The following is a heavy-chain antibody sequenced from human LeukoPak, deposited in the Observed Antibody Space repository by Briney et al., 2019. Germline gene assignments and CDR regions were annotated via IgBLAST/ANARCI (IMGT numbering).Heavy chain of an antibody. Sequence: PGGSLRLSCAASGFTFSSYAMSWVRQAPGKGLEWVSAISGSGGSTYYADSAKGRFIISRDNSKNTLYLQMNSLRAEDTAVYYCAKDLRYYYDSSGYPAYWGQGTLVTVSS. V-gene: IGHV3-23*01. CDR1: GFTFSSYA. J-gene: IGHJ4*02. CDR2: ISGSGGST. D-gene: IGHD3-22*01. CDR3: AKDLRYYYDSSGYPAY.